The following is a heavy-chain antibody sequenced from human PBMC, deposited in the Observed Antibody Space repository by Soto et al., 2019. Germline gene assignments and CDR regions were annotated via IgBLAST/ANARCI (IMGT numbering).Heavy chain of an antibody. CDR1: GVTFDDYT. CDR3: AKDSSSAQPLYGMDV. D-gene: IGHD6-13*01. Sequence: LRLSWAASGVTFDDYTMHWVRQATGKGLGWVSVISWDGGSTYYADSVKGRFTISSDNSKNSLYLQMNSLRTEDTALYYCAKDSSSAQPLYGMDVWGQGTTVTVSS. J-gene: IGHJ6*02. V-gene: IGHV3-43*01. CDR2: ISWDGGST.